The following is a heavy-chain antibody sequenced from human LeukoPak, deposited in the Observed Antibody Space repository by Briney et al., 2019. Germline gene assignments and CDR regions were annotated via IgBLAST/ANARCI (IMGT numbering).Heavy chain of an antibody. CDR3: ARRYSSSWYYFDY. J-gene: IGHJ4*02. CDR2: IYYSGST. V-gene: IGHV4-59*08. D-gene: IGHD6-13*01. Sequence: SETLSLTCTVSGGSISSYYWSWIRQPPGKGLEWIGYIYYSGSTNYNPSLKSRVTISVDTSKNQFSLKLSSVTAADTAVYYCARRYSSSWYYFDYWGQGTLVTVSS. CDR1: GGSISSYY.